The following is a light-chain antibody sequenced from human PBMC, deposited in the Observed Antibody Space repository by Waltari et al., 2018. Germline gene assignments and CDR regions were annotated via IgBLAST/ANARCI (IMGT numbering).Light chain of an antibody. V-gene: IGKV1-39*01. CDR2: AAS. CDR3: QQSYSTPYT. CDR1: QSISSY. J-gene: IGKJ2*01. Sequence: DIQMTPSPCSLSASVGDRVTITCRASQSISSYLNWYQQKPGKAPKLLIYAASSLQSGVPSRFSGSGSGTDFTLTISSLQPEDFATYYCQQSYSTPYTFGQVTKLEIK.